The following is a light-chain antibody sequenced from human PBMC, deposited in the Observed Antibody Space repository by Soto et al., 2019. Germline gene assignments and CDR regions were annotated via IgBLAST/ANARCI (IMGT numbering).Light chain of an antibody. CDR2: DND. J-gene: IGLJ3*02. Sequence: QSVLTQPPSVSAAPGLKVTISCSGSSSNIGNNYVSWYQQFPGTAPKVIIFDNDERHSGTPDRFSGSKSGTSATLVITELQTGDEADYYCGTWDSTLSSDVFGGGTKLTVL. CDR1: SSNIGNNY. CDR3: GTWDSTLSSDV. V-gene: IGLV1-51*01.